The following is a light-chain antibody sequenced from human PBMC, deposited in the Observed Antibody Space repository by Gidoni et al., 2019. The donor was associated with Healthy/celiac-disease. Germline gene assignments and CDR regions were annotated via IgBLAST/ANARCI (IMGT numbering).Light chain of an antibody. J-gene: IGKJ4*01. Sequence: IQMTQSPFSLSASVGDRVTITCQASQDISNYLNWYQQKPGKAPKLLIYDASNLETRVPTRFSGSGSGTDFTFTISSLQPEDIATYYCQQKSTVGGGTKVEIK. V-gene: IGKV1-33*01. CDR2: DAS. CDR1: QDISNY. CDR3: QQKST.